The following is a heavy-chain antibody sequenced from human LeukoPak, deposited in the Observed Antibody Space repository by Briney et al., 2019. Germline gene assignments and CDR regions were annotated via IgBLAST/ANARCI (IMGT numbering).Heavy chain of an antibody. CDR1: GFTFNSYA. D-gene: IGHD6-13*01. CDR2: ISGSGGST. CDR3: AKSHSSSSKDYFDY. V-gene: IGHV3-23*01. J-gene: IGHJ4*02. Sequence: PGGSLRLSCAASGFTFNSYAMSWVRQAPGKGLEWVSAISGSGGSTYYADSVKGRFTISRDNAKNSLYLQMNSLRAEDMALYYCAKSHSSSSKDYFDYWGQGTLVTVSS.